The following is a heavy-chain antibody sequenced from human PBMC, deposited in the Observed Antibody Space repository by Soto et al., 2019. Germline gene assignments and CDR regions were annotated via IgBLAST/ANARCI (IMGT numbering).Heavy chain of an antibody. D-gene: IGHD3-22*01. CDR2: INPSVAAT. Sequence: QVRLVQSGAEVKKPGASVKLSCKASGYTFADYFIHWVRQAPGQGLEWLGIINPSVAATDYAQNFHGSPTMTRDRPTPTVSRGRTSLRSEDTPVNFWARGGKGRLFGLFPLEYGGQGTLVTVS. V-gene: IGHV1-46*01. J-gene: IGHJ4*02. CDR3: ARGGKGRLFGLFPLEY. CDR1: GYTFADYF.